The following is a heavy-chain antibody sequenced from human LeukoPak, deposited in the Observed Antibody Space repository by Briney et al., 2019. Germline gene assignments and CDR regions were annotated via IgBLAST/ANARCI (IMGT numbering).Heavy chain of an antibody. CDR3: AKTGGSSGWYLDY. D-gene: IGHD6-19*01. V-gene: IGHV3-23*01. J-gene: IGHJ4*02. CDR1: GFTVSSNY. Sequence: GGSLRLSCAASGFTVSSNYMSWVRQAPGKGLEWVSAISGSGGSTYYADSVKGRFTISRDNSKNTLYLQMNSLRAEDTAVYYCAKTGGSSGWYLDYWGQGTVVTVSS. CDR2: ISGSGGST.